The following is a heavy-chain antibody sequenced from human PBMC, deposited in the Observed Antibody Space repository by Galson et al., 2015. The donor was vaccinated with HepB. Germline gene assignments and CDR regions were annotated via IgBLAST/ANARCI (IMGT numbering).Heavy chain of an antibody. V-gene: IGHV6-1*01. CDR3: AGEDETGVGWFDP. J-gene: IGHJ5*02. Sequence: CAISGDSVSSKSAAWNWIRQSPSRGLEWLGRTYYRSKRRTDYAVFVKSRITINPDTSKNQISLQLNSVTPEDTALYYCAGEDETGVGWFDPWGQGTLVTVSS. CDR1: GDSVSSKSAA. CDR2: TYYRSKRRT. D-gene: IGHD1-14*01.